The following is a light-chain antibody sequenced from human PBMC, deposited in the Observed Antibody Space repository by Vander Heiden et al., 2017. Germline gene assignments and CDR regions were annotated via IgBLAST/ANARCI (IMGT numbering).Light chain of an antibody. J-gene: IGLJ1*01. CDR2: GNS. CDR3: QSYDSSLSVYV. Sequence: QSVLTQPPSVSGAPGQRVPIPCTGSSSNVGAGYDVPWYQQLPGTAPKLLIDGNSNRPSGVPDRFSGSKSGTSASLAITGLQAEDEADYYCQSYDSSLSVYVFGTGTKVTVL. CDR1: SSNVGAGYD. V-gene: IGLV1-40*01.